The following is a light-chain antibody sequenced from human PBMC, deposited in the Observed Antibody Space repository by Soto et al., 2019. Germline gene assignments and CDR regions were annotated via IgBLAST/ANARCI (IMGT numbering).Light chain of an antibody. V-gene: IGKV3-20*01. CDR2: GAS. Sequence: EIVLTQSPGTLSLSPGERATLSCRASQSVSSSYLAWYQQKPGQAPRLLIYGASSRATGIPDRFSGSGSGTDFTLTISRLEPKDFAVYYCQQYSSSPPLTFGGGTKVEIK. CDR3: QQYSSSPPLT. CDR1: QSVSSSY. J-gene: IGKJ4*01.